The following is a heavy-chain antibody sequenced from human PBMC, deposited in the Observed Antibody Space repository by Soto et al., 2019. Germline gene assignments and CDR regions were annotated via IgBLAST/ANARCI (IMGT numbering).Heavy chain of an antibody. CDR2: IYYSGST. CDR3: ARSRGGDFDY. J-gene: IGHJ4*02. D-gene: IGHD3-16*01. Sequence: QVQLQESGPGLVKPSETLSLTCTVSGGSISSYYWSWIRQPPGKGLEWIGYIYYSGSTNYNPSLKSRVTISVATSKNQFSLKLSSVTAADTAVYYCARSRGGDFDYWGQGTLVTVSS. V-gene: IGHV4-59*01. CDR1: GGSISSYY.